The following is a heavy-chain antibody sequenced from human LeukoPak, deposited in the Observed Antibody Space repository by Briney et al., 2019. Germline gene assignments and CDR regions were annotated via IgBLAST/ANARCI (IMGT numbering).Heavy chain of an antibody. J-gene: IGHJ4*02. D-gene: IGHD5-12*01. Sequence: GGSLRLSCAASGFTFSSYDMHWVRQATGKGLEWVSAISGSGGSTYYADSVKGRFTISRDNSKNTLYLQMNSLRAEDTAVYYCAKDLYIVATYGRFWDYWGQGTLVTVSS. CDR2: ISGSGGST. CDR1: GFTFSSYD. CDR3: AKDLYIVATYGRFWDY. V-gene: IGHV3-23*01.